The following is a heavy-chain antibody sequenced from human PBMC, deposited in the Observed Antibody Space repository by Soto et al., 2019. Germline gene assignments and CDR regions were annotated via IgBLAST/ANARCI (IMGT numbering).Heavy chain of an antibody. V-gene: IGHV1-18*01. D-gene: IGHD1-26*01. CDR2: ISAYNGNT. Sequence: ASVKVSCKASGYTFASYGISWVRQAPGQGLEWMGWISAYNGNTNYAQKFQGRVTMTTDTFTRTAYMEVRSLRSDDTAVYYCARVLPGGVLTPWGKGTLVTVSS. CDR3: ARVLPGGVLTP. CDR1: GYTFASYG. J-gene: IGHJ5*02.